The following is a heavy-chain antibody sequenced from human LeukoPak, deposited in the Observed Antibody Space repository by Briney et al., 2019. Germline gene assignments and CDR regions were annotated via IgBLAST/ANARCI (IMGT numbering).Heavy chain of an antibody. V-gene: IGHV4-59*01. Sequence: SETLSLTCTVSGGSISSYYWSWLRQPPGKGLEWIGYIYYSGSTNYNPSLKSRVTISVDTSKNQFSLKLSSVTAADTAVYYCARSPSFYDSSGYSIDYWGQGTLVTVSS. J-gene: IGHJ4*02. CDR1: GGSISSYY. D-gene: IGHD3-22*01. CDR3: ARSPSFYDSSGYSIDY. CDR2: IYYSGST.